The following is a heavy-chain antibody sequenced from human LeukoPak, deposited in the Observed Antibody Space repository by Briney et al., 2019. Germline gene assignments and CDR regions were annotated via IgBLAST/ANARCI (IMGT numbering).Heavy chain of an antibody. CDR3: ARCWGRTYYYMDV. Sequence: SETLSLTCTVYGGSISSHYWSWIRQPPGKGLEWIGYIYYSGSTNYNPSLKSRVTISVDTSKNQFSLKLSSVTAADTAVYYCARCWGRTYYYMDVWGKGTTVTVSS. J-gene: IGHJ6*03. CDR1: GGSISSHY. CDR2: IYYSGST. D-gene: IGHD7-27*01. V-gene: IGHV4-59*11.